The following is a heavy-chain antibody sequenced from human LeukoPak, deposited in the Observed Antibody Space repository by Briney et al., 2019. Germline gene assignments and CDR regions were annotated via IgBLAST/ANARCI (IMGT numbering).Heavy chain of an antibody. CDR2: IYSGGST. V-gene: IGHV3-66*02. Sequence: PGGSLRLSCAASGFTVSSNYMSWVRQAPGKGLEWVSVIYSGGSTYYADSVKGRFTISRDNSKNTLYLKMNSLRAEDTAVYYCAREVGPYDSSGSFDYWGQGTLVTVSS. CDR3: AREVGPYDSSGSFDY. CDR1: GFTVSSNY. J-gene: IGHJ4*02. D-gene: IGHD3-22*01.